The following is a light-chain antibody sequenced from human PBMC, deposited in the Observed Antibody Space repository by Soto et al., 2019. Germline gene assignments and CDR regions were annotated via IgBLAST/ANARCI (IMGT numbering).Light chain of an antibody. Sequence: QSALTQPRSVSGSPGQSVTISCTGTSSDVGTYTYVSWYQQHPGKAPKLIIYDVIKRPSGVPDRFSGSKSGNTASLTISGLQAEDEADYYCCSYAGSYTHVFGTGTKLTV. J-gene: IGLJ1*01. V-gene: IGLV2-11*01. CDR3: CSYAGSYTHV. CDR2: DVI. CDR1: SSDVGTYTY.